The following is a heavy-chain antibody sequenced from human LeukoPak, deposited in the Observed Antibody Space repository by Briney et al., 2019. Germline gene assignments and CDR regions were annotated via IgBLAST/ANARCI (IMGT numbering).Heavy chain of an antibody. CDR3: AKDMAAAGIGSG. CDR1: GSTLSSYG. D-gene: IGHD6-13*01. Sequence: GGSLRLSCAASGSTLSSYGMHWVRQAPGKGLEWVAVIWYDGSNKYYADSVKGRFTISRDNSKNTLYLQMNSLRAEDTAVYYCAKDMAAAGIGSGWGQGTLVTVSS. V-gene: IGHV3-33*06. J-gene: IGHJ4*02. CDR2: IWYDGSNK.